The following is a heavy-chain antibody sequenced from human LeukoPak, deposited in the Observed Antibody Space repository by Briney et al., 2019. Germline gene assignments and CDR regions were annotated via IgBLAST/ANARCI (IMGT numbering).Heavy chain of an antibody. CDR1: GYTFTGFY. J-gene: IGHJ3*02. D-gene: IGHD1-26*01. Sequence: GASVKVSCKASGYTFTGFYMHWVRQAPGPGPEWMGRINPNIDDSNYAQKFQGRVTLTRDTSISTAYMELSRLRSDDTAVYYCAREGGATRGDAFDIWGQGTMVTVSS. CDR2: INPNIDDS. V-gene: IGHV1-2*06. CDR3: AREGGATRGDAFDI.